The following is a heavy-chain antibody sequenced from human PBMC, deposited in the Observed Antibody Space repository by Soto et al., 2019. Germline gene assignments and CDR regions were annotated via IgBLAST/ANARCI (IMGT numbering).Heavy chain of an antibody. CDR1: GGSISSGGYS. D-gene: IGHD1-26*01. CDR3: ARSWAPGWFDP. CDR2: IYHSGST. Sequence: PSETLSLTCAVSGGSISSGGYSWSWIRQPPGKGLEWIGYIYHSGSTYYNPSLKSRVTISVDRSKNQFSLKLSSVTAADTAVYYCARSWAPGWFDPWGQGTLVTVSS. V-gene: IGHV4-30-2*01. J-gene: IGHJ5*02.